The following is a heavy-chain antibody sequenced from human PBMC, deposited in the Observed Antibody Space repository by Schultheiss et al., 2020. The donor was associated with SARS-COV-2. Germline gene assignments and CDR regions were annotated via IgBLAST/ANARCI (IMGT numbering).Heavy chain of an antibody. D-gene: IGHD2-8*01. CDR2: IHYRGST. J-gene: IGHJ4*02. CDR1: GGSISSYY. V-gene: IGHV4-59*08. Sequence: SQTLSLTCTVSGGSISSYYWSWIRQPPGKGLEWIGYIHYRGSTDYDPSLKSRVTISLDTSKNQFSLKLSSVTAADTAVYYCGRFREGCTTTKCYGTIDYWGQGTLVTVSS. CDR3: GRFREGCTTTKCYGTIDY.